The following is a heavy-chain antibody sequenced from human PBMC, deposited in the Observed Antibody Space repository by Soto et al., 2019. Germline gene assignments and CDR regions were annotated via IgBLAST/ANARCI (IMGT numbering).Heavy chain of an antibody. CDR2: IYYSGKT. Sequence: PSETLSLTCSLSGASNTSTSYFWAWIREPRGKGLEWVGSIYYSGKTNYNPPLKSRTTISVDRSRNQFSLQVSSVTAADTAVYYCAKNLPRTGRFDYWGQGTVVTVS. J-gene: IGHJ4*02. V-gene: IGHV4-39*01. CDR3: AKNLPRTGRFDY. CDR1: GASNTSTSYF.